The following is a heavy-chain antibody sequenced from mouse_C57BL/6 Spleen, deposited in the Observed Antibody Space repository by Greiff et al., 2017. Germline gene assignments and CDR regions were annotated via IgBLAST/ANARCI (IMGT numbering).Heavy chain of an antibody. Sequence: QVQLQQSGAELVRPGASVTLSCKASGYTFTDYEMHWVKQTPVHGLEWIGAIDPETGGTAYNQKFKGKATLTVDTSSSTAYMQLSSLTSEDSAVYYCARGGTTVVDYWGQGTTLTVSS. CDR3: ARGGTTVVDY. V-gene: IGHV1-15*01. CDR1: GYTFTDYE. D-gene: IGHD1-1*01. J-gene: IGHJ2*01. CDR2: IDPETGGT.